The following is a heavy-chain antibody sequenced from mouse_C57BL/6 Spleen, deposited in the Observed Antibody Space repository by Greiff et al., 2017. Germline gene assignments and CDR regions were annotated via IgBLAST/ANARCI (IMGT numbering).Heavy chain of an antibody. Sequence: EVQLQQSGAELVGPGASVKLSCTASGFNIKDYYMHWVKQRPEQGLEWIGRIDPEDGDPEYAPKFQGKATMTADTSSNTAYLQLSSLTSEDTAVYYCTRYYYEGYFDVWGTGTTVTVSS. CDR1: GFNIKDYY. J-gene: IGHJ1*03. CDR2: IDPEDGDP. V-gene: IGHV14-1*01. D-gene: IGHD1-1*01. CDR3: TRYYYEGYFDV.